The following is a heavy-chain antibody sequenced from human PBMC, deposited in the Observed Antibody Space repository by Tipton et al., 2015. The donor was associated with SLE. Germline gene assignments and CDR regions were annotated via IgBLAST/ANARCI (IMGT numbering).Heavy chain of an antibody. CDR1: GFTFSDYY. V-gene: IGHV3-11*06. J-gene: IGHJ4*02. Sequence: GSLRLSCAASGFTFSDYYMSWIRQAPGKGLEWVSYISSSSSYTNYADSVKGRFTISRDNAKNSLYLQMNSLRAEDTAVYYCARDLISGYYGSDYWGQGTLVTVSS. D-gene: IGHD3-22*01. CDR2: ISSSSSYT. CDR3: ARDLISGYYGSDY.